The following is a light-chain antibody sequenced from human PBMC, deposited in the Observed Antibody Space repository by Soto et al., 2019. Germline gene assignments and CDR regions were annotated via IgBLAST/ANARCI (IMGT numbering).Light chain of an antibody. CDR1: QGISTY. V-gene: IGKV1-9*01. CDR3: LQLNSYPRS. CDR2: AAS. J-gene: IGKJ2*01. Sequence: DIQLTQSPSFLSASVGDRVTITCRASQGISTYLAWYQQQPGKAPKLLIYAASTLQSGVPSRFSGSGSGTEFTLTISSLQPEDFATYYCLQLNSYPRSFGQGTRLEIK.